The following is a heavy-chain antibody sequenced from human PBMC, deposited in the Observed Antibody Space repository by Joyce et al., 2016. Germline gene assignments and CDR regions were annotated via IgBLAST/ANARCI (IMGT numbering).Heavy chain of an antibody. CDR1: GFVFSNYW. CDR2: INQDGSEI. Sequence: EVQLVESGGGLVQPGGSLRLSCAASGFVFSNYWMDWVRQAPGNGLEWVANINQDGSEIYYLGSVKGRFSISRDNAENSVYLQINSLRAEDTAVYYCTRQLDYWGQGTLVAVSS. CDR3: TRQLDY. V-gene: IGHV3-7*03. J-gene: IGHJ4*02.